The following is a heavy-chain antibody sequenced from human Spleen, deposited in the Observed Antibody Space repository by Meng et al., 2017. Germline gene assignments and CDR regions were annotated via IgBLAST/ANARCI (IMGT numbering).Heavy chain of an antibody. Sequence: QVQLVQSGAEVKELGSSVKLSCKASGGTFSSYVISWVRQATGQGLEWMGYMRPNSDNTDYAQKFQGRITMTTNTSISTAYMELCSLTSEDTAVYYGAREGLDPWVQGTLVTVSS. J-gene: IGHJ5*02. CDR1: GGTFSSYV. CDR3: AREGLDP. V-gene: IGHV1-8*02. CDR2: MRPNSDNT.